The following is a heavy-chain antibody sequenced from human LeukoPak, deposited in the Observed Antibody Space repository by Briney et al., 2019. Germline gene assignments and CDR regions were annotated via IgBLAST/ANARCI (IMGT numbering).Heavy chain of an antibody. D-gene: IGHD2/OR15-2a*01. CDR1: GFTVSSNH. J-gene: IGHJ4*02. CDR2: IHSGGST. V-gene: IGHV3-53*01. CDR3: ARSGFSNMGC. Sequence: GGSLRLSCAASGFTVSSNHMSWVRQAPGKGLEWVSVIHSGGSTYYADSVKGRFTMSRDNSKNTLSLQMYSLRVEDTAVYYCARSGFSNMGCWGQGTLVTVSS.